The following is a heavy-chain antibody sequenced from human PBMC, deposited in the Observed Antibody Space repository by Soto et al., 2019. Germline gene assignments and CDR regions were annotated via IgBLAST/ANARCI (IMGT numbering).Heavy chain of an antibody. CDR2: TSASGGTT. CDR3: AKAKYSSSWWAVDY. V-gene: IGHV3-23*01. Sequence: GGSLRLSCAASGFTFCSYAMSWVRQAPGKGLEWVSSTSASGGTTYYADSVKGRFTISRDNSKNILYLEMNSLRAEDTAVYYCAKAKYSSSWWAVDYWGQGTLVTVSS. CDR1: GFTFCSYA. J-gene: IGHJ4*02. D-gene: IGHD6-13*01.